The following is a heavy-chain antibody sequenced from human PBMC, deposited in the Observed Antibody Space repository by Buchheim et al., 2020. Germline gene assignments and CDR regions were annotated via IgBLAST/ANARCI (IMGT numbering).Heavy chain of an antibody. CDR3: IKVDTS. CDR2: IRSRRNNYAT. J-gene: IGHJ4*02. CDR1: GFTLSNFA. V-gene: IGHV3-73*01. Sequence: EDHLVQSGGGFVQAGESLRLSCEASGFTLSNFAVHWVRQNYGNGLEWIGRIRSRRNNYATPSAPSVSGRFTMSRDDLKNTAFLQMDSLKTEDTAIYYCIKVDTSWGQGTL. D-gene: IGHD2/OR15-2a*01.